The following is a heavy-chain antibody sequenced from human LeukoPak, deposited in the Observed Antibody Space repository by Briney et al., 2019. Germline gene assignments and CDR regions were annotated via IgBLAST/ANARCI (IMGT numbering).Heavy chain of an antibody. J-gene: IGHJ4*02. Sequence: SETLSLTCAVYGGSFSGYYWSWIRQPPGKGLEWIWEINHSGSTNYNPSLKSRVTISVDTSKNQFSLKLSSVTAADTAVYYCARVTAAAGTFPYWGQGTLVTVSS. CDR3: ARVTAAAGTFPY. V-gene: IGHV4-34*01. CDR2: INHSGST. CDR1: GGSFSGYY. D-gene: IGHD6-13*01.